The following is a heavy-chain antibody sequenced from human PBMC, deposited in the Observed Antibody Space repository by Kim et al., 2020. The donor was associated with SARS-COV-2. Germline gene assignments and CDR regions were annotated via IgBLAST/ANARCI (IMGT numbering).Heavy chain of an antibody. V-gene: IGHV1-18*01. CDR2: ISAYNGNT. Sequence: ASVKVSCKASGYTFTSYGISWVRQAPGQGLEWMGWISAYNGNTNYAQKLQGRVTMTTDTSTSTAYMELRSLRSDDTAVYYCARDLGYYDMLTGYWGHWFDPWGQGTLVTVSS. CDR1: GYTFTSYG. CDR3: ARDLGYYDMLTGYWGHWFDP. D-gene: IGHD3-9*01. J-gene: IGHJ5*02.